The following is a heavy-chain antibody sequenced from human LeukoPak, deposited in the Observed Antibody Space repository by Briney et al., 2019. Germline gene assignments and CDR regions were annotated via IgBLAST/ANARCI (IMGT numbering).Heavy chain of an antibody. Sequence: ASVKVSCKASGYTFTSYGISWARQAPGQGLEWMGWISAYNGNTNYAQKLQGRVTMTTDTSTSTAYMELRSLRSDDTAVYYCARYTHDYDFWSGYIASYGMDVWGQGTTVTVSS. CDR3: ARYTHDYDFWSGYIASYGMDV. CDR2: ISAYNGNT. V-gene: IGHV1-18*01. J-gene: IGHJ6*02. D-gene: IGHD3-3*01. CDR1: GYTFTSYG.